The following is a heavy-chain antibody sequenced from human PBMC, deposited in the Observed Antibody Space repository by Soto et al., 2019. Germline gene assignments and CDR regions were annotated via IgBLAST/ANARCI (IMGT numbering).Heavy chain of an antibody. CDR1: GASMNSYH. CDR3: ARDQGVAAAGTTWFDP. V-gene: IGHV4-4*07. CDR2: IHSSGST. J-gene: IGHJ5*02. D-gene: IGHD6-13*01. Sequence: KPSETLSLTCTVSGASMNSYHWSWIRQPAGKGLEWIGHIHSSGSTNCNPSLKGRVTMSVDTSKNQFSLRLMSLTAADTAVYYCARDQGVAAAGTTWFDPWGQGSLVTVSS.